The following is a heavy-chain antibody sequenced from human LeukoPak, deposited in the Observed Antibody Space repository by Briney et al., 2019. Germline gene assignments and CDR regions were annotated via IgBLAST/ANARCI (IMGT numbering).Heavy chain of an antibody. CDR1: GGSFSGYY. J-gene: IGHJ6*03. D-gene: IGHD3-10*01. V-gene: IGHV4-34*01. CDR2: INHSGST. CDR3: ARSRGFIKGDYMDV. Sequence: PSETLSLTCAVYGGSFSGYYWSWIRQPPGKGLEWIGEINHSGSTNYNPSLKSRVTISVDTSKNQFSLKLSSVTAADTAVYYCARSRGFIKGDYMDVWGKGTTVTVSS.